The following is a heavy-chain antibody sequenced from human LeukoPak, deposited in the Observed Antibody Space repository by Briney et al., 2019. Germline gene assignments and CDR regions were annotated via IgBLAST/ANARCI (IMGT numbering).Heavy chain of an antibody. CDR3: ARWGGTRQYYFDY. CDR1: GFIFIDYG. J-gene: IGHJ4*02. Sequence: PGRSLRLSCAVSGFIFIDYGFHWVRQAPGKGLEWVAVTRFDGSIKQYADSVKGRFTISRDDSKNTLYLQMNFLKSEDTAVYYCARWGGTRQYYFDYWGQGTLVTVSS. D-gene: IGHD1-1*01. CDR2: TRFDGSIK. V-gene: IGHV3-33*01.